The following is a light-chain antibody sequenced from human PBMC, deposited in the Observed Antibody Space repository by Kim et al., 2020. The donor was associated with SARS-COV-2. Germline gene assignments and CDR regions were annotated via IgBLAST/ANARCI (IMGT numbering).Light chain of an antibody. Sequence: QRVTISCTGGSSNSGAGYDVHWYQQLPGTAPKLLIYGNSNRPSGVPDRFSGSKSGTSASLAITGLQAEDEADYYCQSYDSSLSGVVFGGGTQLTVL. CDR2: GNS. J-gene: IGLJ2*01. CDR3: QSYDSSLSGVV. CDR1: SSNSGAGYD. V-gene: IGLV1-40*01.